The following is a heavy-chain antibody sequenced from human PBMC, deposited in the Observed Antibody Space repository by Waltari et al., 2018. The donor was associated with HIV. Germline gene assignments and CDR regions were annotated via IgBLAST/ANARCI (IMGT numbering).Heavy chain of an antibody. CDR1: GGSISTYY. CDR2: IYYSGST. D-gene: IGHD3-3*01. V-gene: IGHV4-59*01. CDR3: AREGDFWSGRSYYYYGMDV. J-gene: IGHJ6*02. Sequence: QVQLQESGPGLVKPSETLSLTCTVSGGSISTYYWSWIRQPPGKGLEWIGYIYYSGSTNYTPSPKRRVTMSVDTSKNQFSLKLSSVTAADTAVYYCAREGDFWSGRSYYYYGMDVWGQGTTVTVSS.